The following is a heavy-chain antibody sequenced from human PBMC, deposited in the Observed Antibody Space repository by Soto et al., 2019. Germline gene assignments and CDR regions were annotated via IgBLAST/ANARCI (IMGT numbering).Heavy chain of an antibody. CDR3: ASDSGTYSFDY. CDR1: GASISTGGYY. CDR2: IYDSGST. J-gene: IGHJ4*02. Sequence: QVQLQESGPGLLKPSQTLSLTCTVSGASISTGGYYWNWIRQHPGKGLEWIGYIYDSGSTYYNPSLKSRLSISLDSSKNQFSLKVTSVTAADTAVYFCASDSGTYSFDYWGQGTLVTVSS. D-gene: IGHD1-26*01. V-gene: IGHV4-31*03.